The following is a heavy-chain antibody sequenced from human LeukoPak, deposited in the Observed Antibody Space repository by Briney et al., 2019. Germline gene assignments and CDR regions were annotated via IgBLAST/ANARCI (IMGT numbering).Heavy chain of an antibody. D-gene: IGHD3-16*01. CDR3: ARDVTHYGIGTYYDAHDV. Sequence: ASVKVSCKASGYTFTSQYMHWVRQAPGQGLEWMGIINPSGGGTSYAEKFQGRVTMTRDTSTSTVYMELSSLRSEDTAVYYCARDVTHYGIGTYYDAHDVWGQGTIVTVSS. CDR2: INPSGGGT. V-gene: IGHV1-46*01. J-gene: IGHJ3*01. CDR1: GYTFTSQY.